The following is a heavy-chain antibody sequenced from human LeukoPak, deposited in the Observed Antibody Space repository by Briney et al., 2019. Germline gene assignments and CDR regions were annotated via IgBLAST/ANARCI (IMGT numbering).Heavy chain of an antibody. D-gene: IGHD6-13*01. CDR1: GGSFSGYY. CDR2: INHSGST. CDR3: ARGGHSSSWYRRNWFDP. J-gene: IGHJ5*02. V-gene: IGHV4-34*01. Sequence: SETLSLTCAVYGGSFSGYYWSWIRQPPGKGLEWIGEINHSGSTNYNPSLKSRVTISVDTSKNQFSLKLSSVTAADTAVNYCARGGHSSSWYRRNWFDPWGQGTLVTVSS.